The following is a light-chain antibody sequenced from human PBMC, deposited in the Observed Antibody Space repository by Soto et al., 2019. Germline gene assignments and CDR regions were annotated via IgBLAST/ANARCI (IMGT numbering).Light chain of an antibody. Sequence: QTVVTQPPSASGTPGQRVTISCSGSSSNIGTNYVYWYHQLPGTAPKLLIYRHNQRPSGVPDRFSGSKSGTSASLAISGLRSEDEADYYCAPWDDSLSAPKVFGTGTKLTVL. CDR2: RHN. CDR1: SSNIGTNY. V-gene: IGLV1-47*01. CDR3: APWDDSLSAPKV. J-gene: IGLJ1*01.